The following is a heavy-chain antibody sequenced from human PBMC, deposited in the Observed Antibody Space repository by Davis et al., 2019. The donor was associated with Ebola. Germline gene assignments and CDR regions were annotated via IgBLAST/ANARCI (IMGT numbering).Heavy chain of an antibody. CDR3: ARLRVGQQLVLTQYYFDY. J-gene: IGHJ4*02. CDR1: GGSMTDYY. D-gene: IGHD6-13*01. V-gene: IGHV4-59*01. CDR2: IYYLGST. Sequence: SETLSLTCTVSGGSMTDYYWSWIRQSPGKGLEWIGYIYYLGSTIYNPSLQSRVTISVDTSKNQFSLKLSSVTAADTAVYYCARLRVGQQLVLTQYYFDYWGQGTLVTVSS.